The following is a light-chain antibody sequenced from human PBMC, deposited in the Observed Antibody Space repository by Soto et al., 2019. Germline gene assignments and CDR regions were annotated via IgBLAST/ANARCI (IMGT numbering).Light chain of an antibody. CDR1: QSVSSN. CDR3: QQYSAWWT. J-gene: IGKJ1*01. CDR2: DAS. Sequence: EILMTQSPATLSVSPGERATLSCRASQSVSSNLAWYQQKPGQVPRRLVYDASTRAPGIPARFSGSGSGTEFTLTISSLESEYFAVYYCQQYSAWWTFGQGTTVEIK. V-gene: IGKV3-15*01.